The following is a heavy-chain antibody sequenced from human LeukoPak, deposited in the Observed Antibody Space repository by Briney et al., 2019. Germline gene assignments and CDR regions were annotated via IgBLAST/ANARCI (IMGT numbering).Heavy chain of an antibody. CDR3: ARTYCGGDCYYSYFDY. J-gene: IGHJ4*02. D-gene: IGHD2-21*02. Sequence: GESLKISCQGSGYIFTTYWIGWVRQLPGKGLEWMGIIYTGDSDTKDSPSFEGHVPISSDKSISTASLQWSSLKASDTAMYYCARTYCGGDCYYSYFDYWGQGTLVTVSS. V-gene: IGHV5-51*01. CDR1: GYIFTTYW. CDR2: IYTGDSDT.